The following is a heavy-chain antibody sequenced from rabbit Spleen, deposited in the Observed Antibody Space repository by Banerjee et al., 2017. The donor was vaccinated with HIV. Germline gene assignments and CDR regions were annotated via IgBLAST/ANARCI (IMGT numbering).Heavy chain of an antibody. CDR2: IYDDSSGST. CDR3: ARDLAGPNAFADANL. Sequence: QSLEESGGDLVKPEGSLTLTCTASGFPFSSSYYMCWVRQAPGKGLEYIACIYDDSSGSTMYASWAKGRFTISKTSSTTVTLEMTSLTAADTATYFCARDLAGPNAFADANLWGPGTLVTVS. D-gene: IGHD4-2*01. CDR1: GFPFSSSYY. J-gene: IGHJ4*01. V-gene: IGHV1S40*01.